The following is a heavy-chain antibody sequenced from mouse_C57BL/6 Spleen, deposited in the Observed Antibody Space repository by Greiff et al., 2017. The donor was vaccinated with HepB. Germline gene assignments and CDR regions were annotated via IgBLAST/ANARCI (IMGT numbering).Heavy chain of an antibody. D-gene: IGHD2-4*01. CDR2: IDPSDSYT. CDR3: AKGITWESFDV. CDR1: GYTFTSYW. V-gene: IGHV1-59*01. Sequence: VQLQQPGAELVRPGTSVKLSCKASGYTFTSYWMHWVKQRPGQGLEWIGVIDPSDSYTNYNQKFKGKATLTVDTSSSTAYMQLSSLTSEDSAVYYCAKGITWESFDVWGTGTTVTVSS. J-gene: IGHJ1*03.